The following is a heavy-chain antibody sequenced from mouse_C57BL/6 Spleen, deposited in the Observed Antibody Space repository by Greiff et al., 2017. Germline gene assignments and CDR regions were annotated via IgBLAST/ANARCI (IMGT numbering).Heavy chain of an antibody. V-gene: IGHV5-4*03. D-gene: IGHD3-2*02. CDR1: GFTFSSYA. CDR2: ISDGGSYT. J-gene: IGHJ4*01. Sequence: EVMLVESGGGLVKPGGSLKLSCAASGFTFSSYAMSWVRQTPEKRLEWVATISDGGSYTYYPDNVKGRFTISRDNAKNNLYLQMSHLKSEDTAMYYCARQQLRLRDYAMDYWGQGTSVTVSS. CDR3: ARQQLRLRDYAMDY.